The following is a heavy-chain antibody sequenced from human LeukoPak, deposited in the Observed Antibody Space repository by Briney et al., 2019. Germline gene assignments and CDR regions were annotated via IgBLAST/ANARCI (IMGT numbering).Heavy chain of an antibody. V-gene: IGHV3-30*04. CDR2: ISYDGSNK. CDR1: GFTFSSYA. CDR3: ARAWYNWNLGY. Sequence: HPGRSLRLSCAASGFTFSSYAMHWVRQAPAKGLRWVAVISYDGSNKYYADSVKGRFTISRDNSKNTLCLQMNSLRAEDTAVYYCARAWYNWNLGYWGQGTLVTVSS. J-gene: IGHJ4*02. D-gene: IGHD1-1*01.